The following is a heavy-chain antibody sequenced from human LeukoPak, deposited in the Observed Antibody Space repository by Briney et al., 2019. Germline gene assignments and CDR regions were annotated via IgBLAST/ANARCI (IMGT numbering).Heavy chain of an antibody. D-gene: IGHD3-22*01. V-gene: IGHV4-4*07. CDR1: GGSISSYY. Sequence: SETLSLTCTVSGGSISSYYWSWIRQPAGKGLEWIGRIYTSGSTNHNPSLKSRVTISVDKSKNQLSLKLSSVTAADTAVYYCARDYYDSSGYYGRGGYYCMDVWGKGTTVTVSS. J-gene: IGHJ6*03. CDR2: IYTSGST. CDR3: ARDYYDSSGYYGRGGYYCMDV.